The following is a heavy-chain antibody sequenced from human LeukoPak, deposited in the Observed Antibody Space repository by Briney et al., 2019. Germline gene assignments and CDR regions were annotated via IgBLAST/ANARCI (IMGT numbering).Heavy chain of an antibody. Sequence: GGSLRLSCAASGFTFDDYGMSWVRQAPGKGLEWVSAISGSGGSTYYADSVKGRFTISRDNSKNTLYLQMNSLRAEDTAVYYCAKDLSPYYDFWSGYYTPFDYWGQGTLVTVSS. CDR3: AKDLSPYYDFWSGYYTPFDY. V-gene: IGHV3-23*01. CDR1: GFTFDDYG. CDR2: ISGSGGST. J-gene: IGHJ4*02. D-gene: IGHD3-3*01.